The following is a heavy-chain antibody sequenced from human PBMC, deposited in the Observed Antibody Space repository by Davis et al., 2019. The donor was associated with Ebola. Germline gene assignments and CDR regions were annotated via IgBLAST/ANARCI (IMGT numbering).Heavy chain of an antibody. Sequence: PGGSLRLSCAVYGGSFSGYYWRWIRQTPGKGLEWIGEINHSGSTNYNPSLKSRVTISVDTSKNQFSLKLSSVTAADTAVYYCARGGLWWWKGNFDCWGQGTLVTVSS. CDR1: GGSFSGYY. CDR3: ARGGLWWWKGNFDC. CDR2: INHSGST. J-gene: IGHJ4*02. D-gene: IGHD2-21*01. V-gene: IGHV4-34*01.